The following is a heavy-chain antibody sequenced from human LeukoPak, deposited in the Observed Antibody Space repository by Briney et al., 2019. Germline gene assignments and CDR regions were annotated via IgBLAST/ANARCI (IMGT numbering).Heavy chain of an antibody. J-gene: IGHJ4*02. CDR3: AQAWRWLQLNY. CDR1: GFTFSSYG. D-gene: IGHD5-24*01. CDR2: ISYDGSDK. Sequence: GGSLRLSCAASGFTFSSYGMHWVRQAPGERLEWVAVISYDGSDKYYADSVKGRFTISRDNSMNTLYLQMNSLRDEDTAVYYCAQAWRWLQLNYWGQGTLVTVSS. V-gene: IGHV3-30*18.